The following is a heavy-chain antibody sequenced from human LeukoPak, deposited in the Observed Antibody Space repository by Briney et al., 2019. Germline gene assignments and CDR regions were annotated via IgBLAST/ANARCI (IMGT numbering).Heavy chain of an antibody. V-gene: IGHV3-30*18. J-gene: IGHJ4*02. CDR2: ISYDGSNK. CDR3: AKPAQNIVATIPNFDY. D-gene: IGHD5-12*01. Sequence: GGSLRLSCAASGFTFSSYGMHWVRQAPGKGLEWVAVISYDGSNKYYADSVKGRFTISRDDSKNTLYLQMNSLRAEDTAVYYCAKPAQNIVATIPNFDYWGQGTLVTVSS. CDR1: GFTFSSYG.